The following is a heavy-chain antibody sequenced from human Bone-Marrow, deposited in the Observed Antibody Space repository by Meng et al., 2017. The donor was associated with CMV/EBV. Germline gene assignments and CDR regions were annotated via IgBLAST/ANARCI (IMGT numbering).Heavy chain of an antibody. Sequence: SVKVSCKASGGTFSSYAISWVRQAPGQGLEWMGGIIPIFGTANYAQKFHGRVTITTDESTSTADMELSSLRSEDTAVYYCARDRRFQFYGMDVWGHGTTVTVSS. V-gene: IGHV1-69*05. D-gene: IGHD3-3*01. J-gene: IGHJ6*02. CDR1: GGTFSSYA. CDR3: ARDRRFQFYGMDV. CDR2: IIPIFGTA.